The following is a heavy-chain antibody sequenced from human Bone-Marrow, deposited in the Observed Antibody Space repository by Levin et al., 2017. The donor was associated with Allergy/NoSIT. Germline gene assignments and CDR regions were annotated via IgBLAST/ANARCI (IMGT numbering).Heavy chain of an antibody. J-gene: IGHJ6*02. CDR3: ARDLRNVGQIPAAVYFYYGMDV. V-gene: IGHV4-38-2*02. CDR2: IYHNGST. Sequence: SETLSLTCDVSGFSINSGYFWGWLRQPPGKGLEWIGTIYHNGSTFYNPSLKSRVSISVDTSKNQFSLKLSSLTAADTAMYYCARDLRNVGQIPAAVYFYYGMDVWGQGTTVTVSS. CDR1: GFSINSGYF. D-gene: IGHD2-2*01.